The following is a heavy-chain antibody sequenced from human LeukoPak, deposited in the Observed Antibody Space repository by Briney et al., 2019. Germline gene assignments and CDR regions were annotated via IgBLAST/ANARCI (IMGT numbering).Heavy chain of an antibody. CDR3: ATQYRAYYFDN. D-gene: IGHD1-14*01. V-gene: IGHV3-23*01. CDR2: ISTSGGMI. Sequence: PEGSLRLSCAASGFTFTDYAMSWVRQAPGKGLEWVSSISTSGGMIYDADSVKGRFTISRDNSKNALYLQLSSLRAEDTAVYCATQYRAYYFDNWGQGTLVAVSS. J-gene: IGHJ4*02. CDR1: GFTFTDYA.